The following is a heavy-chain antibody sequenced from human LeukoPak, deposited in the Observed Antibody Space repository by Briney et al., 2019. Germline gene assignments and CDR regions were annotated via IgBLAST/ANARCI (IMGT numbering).Heavy chain of an antibody. D-gene: IGHD6-19*01. V-gene: IGHV4-61*09. CDR2: IYTSGST. Sequence: PSQTLSLTCTVSGDSMRSGDYSWNWIRQPAGKGLEWIGHIYTSGSTNSNPSLRSRVTISGDTSKNQFSLNLTSVTAADTAVYYCTREGSGWFGIHFDYWGQGILVTVSS. CDR1: GDSMRSGDYS. J-gene: IGHJ4*02. CDR3: TREGSGWFGIHFDY.